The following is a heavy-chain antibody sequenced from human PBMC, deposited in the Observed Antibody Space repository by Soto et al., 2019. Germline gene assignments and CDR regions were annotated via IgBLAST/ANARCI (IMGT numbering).Heavy chain of an antibody. CDR1: GFRYTSYW. CDR2: IDPGGSET. Sequence: PGESLKIPCKGSGFRYTSYWITGVRQMPGKGLEWMGRIDPGGSETKDSPSFEGHVTISADTSISTAYLQWHSLKASDTATYYCTRRRVLRFLQWRPYGLDVWGQGTTVTVSS. CDR3: TRRRVLRFLQWRPYGLDV. V-gene: IGHV5-10-1*01. D-gene: IGHD3-3*01. J-gene: IGHJ6*02.